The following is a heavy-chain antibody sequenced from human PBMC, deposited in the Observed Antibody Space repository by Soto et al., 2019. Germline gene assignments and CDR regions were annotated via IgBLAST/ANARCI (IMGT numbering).Heavy chain of an antibody. J-gene: IGHJ4*02. V-gene: IGHV6-1*01. CDR1: GDSVSSNSAA. Sequence: PSQTLSLTCAISGDSVSSNSAAWNWIRQSPSRGLEWLGRTYYRSKWYNDYAVSVKSRITINPDTSKNQFSLQLNSVTPEDTAVYYCARGVFVTIFGVVIASLYFDYWGQGTLVTVSS. CDR2: TYYRSKWYN. D-gene: IGHD3-3*01. CDR3: ARGVFVTIFGVVIASLYFDY.